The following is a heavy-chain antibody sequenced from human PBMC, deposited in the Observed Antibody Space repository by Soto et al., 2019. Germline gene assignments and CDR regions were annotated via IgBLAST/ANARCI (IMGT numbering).Heavy chain of an antibody. Sequence: GGSLRLSCAASGFTFSSYAMHWVRQAPGKGLEWEAVISYDGSNKYYADSVKGRFTISTDNSKNTLYLQMNSLRAEDTAVYYCAREDSSGDYYGMDVWGQGTTVTVSS. CDR2: ISYDGSNK. V-gene: IGHV3-30-3*01. D-gene: IGHD3-22*01. J-gene: IGHJ6*02. CDR3: AREDSSGDYYGMDV. CDR1: GFTFSSYA.